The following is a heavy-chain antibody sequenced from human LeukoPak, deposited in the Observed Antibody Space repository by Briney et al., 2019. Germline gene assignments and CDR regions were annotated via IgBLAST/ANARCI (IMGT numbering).Heavy chain of an antibody. J-gene: IGHJ4*02. CDR3: ALTALDY. V-gene: IGHV3-48*01. CDR1: GFTFSSYS. D-gene: IGHD3-9*01. CDR2: ICSSSSTI. Sequence: GGSLRLSCAASGFTFSSYSMNWVRQAPGKGLEWISYICSSSSTIYYADSVKGRFTISRDNAKNSLYLQMNNLRVEDTAVYYCALTALDYWGQGTLVTVYS.